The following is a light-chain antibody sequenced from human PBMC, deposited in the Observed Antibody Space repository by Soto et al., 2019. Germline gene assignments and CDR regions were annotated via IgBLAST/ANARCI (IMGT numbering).Light chain of an antibody. CDR3: QQYNIWPRT. CDR1: QSVNKN. V-gene: IGKV3-15*01. Sequence: EIVMTQSPATLPVSPGERATLSCRASQSVNKNLAWYQQKPGQGPRLLIYGTSTRVTGIPARFSGSGSGTEFTLTISSLQSDDLAVYFCQQYNIWPRTFGQGTKVDIK. J-gene: IGKJ1*01. CDR2: GTS.